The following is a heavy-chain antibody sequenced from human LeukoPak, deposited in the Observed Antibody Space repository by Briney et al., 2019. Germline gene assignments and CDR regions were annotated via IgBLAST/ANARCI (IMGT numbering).Heavy chain of an antibody. D-gene: IGHD1-14*01. CDR2: FHYTGST. V-gene: IGHV4-59*08. CDR1: GASISHYY. CDR3: ARLGQPNAFDI. J-gene: IGHJ3*02. Sequence: SETPSLTCAVSGASISHYYWGWIRQPPGKGLECVGYFHYTGSTNYNPSLKSRVTISVDTSKNQFSLKLTSVTAPDTAVYYCARLGQPNAFDIWGQGTLVIVSS.